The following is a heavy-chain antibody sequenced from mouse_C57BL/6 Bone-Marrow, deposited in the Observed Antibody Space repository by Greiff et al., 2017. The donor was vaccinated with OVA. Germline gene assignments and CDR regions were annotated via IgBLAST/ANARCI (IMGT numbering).Heavy chain of an antibody. V-gene: IGHV5-4*03. CDR2: ISDGGSYT. D-gene: IGHD2-3*01. Sequence: EVKLVESGGGLVKPGGSLKLSCAASGFTFSSYAMSWVRQTPEKRLEWVATISDGGSYTYYPDNVKGRFTISRDNAKNNLYLQMSHLKSEDTAMYYCARGPIYDGYYVFAYWGQGTLVTVSA. CDR3: ARGPIYDGYYVFAY. CDR1: GFTFSSYA. J-gene: IGHJ3*01.